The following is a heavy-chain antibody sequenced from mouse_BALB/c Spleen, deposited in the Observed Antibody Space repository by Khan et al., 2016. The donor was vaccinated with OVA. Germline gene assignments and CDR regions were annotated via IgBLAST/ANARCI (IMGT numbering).Heavy chain of an antibody. Sequence: DVQLQESGPSLVKPSQTMSLTCSVTGDSITSGYWCWIRKFPGNKLEYMGYILYSGSTYYTPSLKCRISITRNTCQNQYYMQLNSMTTDDTAKYYCARSTYRYAFAYWGQGTLVTVSA. J-gene: IGHJ3*01. V-gene: IGHV3-8*02. CDR3: ARSTYRYAFAY. CDR2: ILYSGST. CDR1: GDSITSGY. D-gene: IGHD2-14*01.